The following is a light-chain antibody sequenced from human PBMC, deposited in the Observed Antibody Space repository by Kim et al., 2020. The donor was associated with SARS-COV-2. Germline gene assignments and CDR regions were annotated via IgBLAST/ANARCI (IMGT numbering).Light chain of an antibody. J-gene: IGLJ3*02. V-gene: IGLV3-19*01. Sequence: LGQTIRIPCHGDSLRVYTATWYQQKPGQAPSLLIYDKTHRPSGTPDRFSGSTSGNTASLTITEAQAEDEADYYCGSRASNAEHQWVFGGGTQLTVL. CDR2: DKT. CDR3: GSRASNAEHQWV. CDR1: SLRVYT.